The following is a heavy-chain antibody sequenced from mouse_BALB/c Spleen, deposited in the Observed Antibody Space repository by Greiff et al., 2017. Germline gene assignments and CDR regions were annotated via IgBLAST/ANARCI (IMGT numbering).Heavy chain of an antibody. CDR2: IRNKANGYTT. CDR3: ARDKRGYFDY. J-gene: IGHJ2*01. Sequence: EVKVEESGGGLVQPGGSLRLSCATSGFTFTDYYMSWVRQPPGKALEWLGFIRNKANGYTTEYSASVKGRFTISRDNSQSILYLQMNTLRAEDSATYYCARDKRGYFDYWGQGTTLTVSS. V-gene: IGHV7-3*02. CDR1: GFTFTDYY.